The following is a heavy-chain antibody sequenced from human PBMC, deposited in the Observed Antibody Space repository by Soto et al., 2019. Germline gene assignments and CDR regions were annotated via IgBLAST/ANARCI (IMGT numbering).Heavy chain of an antibody. Sequence: QVQLVQSGAEVKKPGASVKVSCKASGYSYTAYSVTWVRQAPGQGLEWMGWISAYNDNINYAQKFQGRLTMTTDTSTNTAYMELRNLRSADTAVYSCARGWATSYENYYYYGLDVWGRGTTVTVSS. CDR3: ARGWATSYENYYYYGLDV. CDR1: GYSYTAYS. V-gene: IGHV1-18*01. D-gene: IGHD3-3*01. J-gene: IGHJ6*02. CDR2: ISAYNDNI.